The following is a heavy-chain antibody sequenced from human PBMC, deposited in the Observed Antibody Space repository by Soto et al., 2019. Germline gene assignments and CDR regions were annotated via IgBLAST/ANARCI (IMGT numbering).Heavy chain of an antibody. V-gene: IGHV3-23*01. J-gene: IGHJ3*02. CDR3: AKDYYDSSGYYSDAFDI. CDR2: ISGSGGST. Sequence: GGSLRLSCAASGFTFSSHAMSWVRQAPGKGLEWVSAISGSGGSTYYADSVKGRFTISRDNSKNTLYLQMNSLRAEDTAVYYCAKDYYDSSGYYSDAFDIWGQGTMVTVSS. CDR1: GFTFSSHA. D-gene: IGHD3-22*01.